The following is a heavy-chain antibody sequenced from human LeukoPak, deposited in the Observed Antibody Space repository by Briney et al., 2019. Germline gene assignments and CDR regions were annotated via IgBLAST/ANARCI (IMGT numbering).Heavy chain of an antibody. Sequence: SETLSLTCTVSGGSISSYYWSWIRQPAGKGLEWIGRIYTSGSTNYNPSLKSRVTMSVDTSKNQFSLKLSSVTAADTAVYYCARDSRELKLTGDARLVDYWGQGTLVTVSS. J-gene: IGHJ4*02. CDR1: GGSISSYY. CDR2: IYTSGST. D-gene: IGHD7-27*01. V-gene: IGHV4-4*07. CDR3: ARDSRELKLTGDARLVDY.